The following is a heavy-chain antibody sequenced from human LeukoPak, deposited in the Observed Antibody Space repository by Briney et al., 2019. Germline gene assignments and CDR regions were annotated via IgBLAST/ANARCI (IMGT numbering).Heavy chain of an antibody. CDR3: ARDANWGPDY. CDR1: GGSISSGGYY. Sequence: SETLSLTCTVSGGSISSGGYYWSWIRQHPGKGLEWIGYIYYSGSTYYNPSLKSRVSISVDTSKNQFSLKVSSVTAADTAVYYCARDANWGPDYWGQGTLVTVSS. V-gene: IGHV4-31*03. D-gene: IGHD7-27*01. J-gene: IGHJ4*02. CDR2: IYYSGST.